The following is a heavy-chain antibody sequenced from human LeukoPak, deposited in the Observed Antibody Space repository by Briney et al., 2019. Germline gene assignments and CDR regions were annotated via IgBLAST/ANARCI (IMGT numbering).Heavy chain of an antibody. V-gene: IGHV3-23*01. CDR1: GFTFSSYA. Sequence: GGSLRLSCAASGFTFSSYAMSWVRQAPGKGLEWVSAISGSGGSTYYADSVKGRFTISRDNSKNTLYLQMNSLRAEDTAVYYCAKDHGSGNLNYYYCYMDVWGKGTTVTVSS. CDR3: AKDHGSGNLNYYYCYMDV. J-gene: IGHJ6*03. D-gene: IGHD3-10*01. CDR2: ISGSGGST.